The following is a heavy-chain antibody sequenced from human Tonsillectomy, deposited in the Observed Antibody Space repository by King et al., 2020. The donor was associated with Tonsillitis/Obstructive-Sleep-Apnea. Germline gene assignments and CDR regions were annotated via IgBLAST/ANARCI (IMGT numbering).Heavy chain of an antibody. V-gene: IGHV5-51*03. CDR3: ASYSTYDFWNDYPDNYYYYYGMDV. Sequence: QLVQSGAEVKKPGESLKISCKGSGYSFTTYWIAWVRQMPGKGLEWMGIIYPDDSDTRYSPSFQGQVTITADKSISTADLQWSSLKASDTAMYYCASYSTYDFWNDYPDNYYYYYGMDVWGQGTTVTVSS. CDR2: IYPDDSDT. J-gene: IGHJ6*02. CDR1: GYSFTTYW. D-gene: IGHD3-3*01.